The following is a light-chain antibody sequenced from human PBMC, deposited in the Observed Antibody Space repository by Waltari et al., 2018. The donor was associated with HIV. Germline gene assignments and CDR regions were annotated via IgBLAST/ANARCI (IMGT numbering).Light chain of an antibody. CDR3: QQYADSPVT. CDR1: QNVRSKH. CDR2: DAS. J-gene: IGKJ3*01. V-gene: IGKV3D-20*01. Sequence: EVVLTQSPATLSLSPGERATLSCGASQNVRSKHLAWYQQKPGLAPRLLIYDASNRAIGIPDTFSGSGSGTDFTLTITSLEPEHFAVYYCQQYADSPVTFGPGTKVDV.